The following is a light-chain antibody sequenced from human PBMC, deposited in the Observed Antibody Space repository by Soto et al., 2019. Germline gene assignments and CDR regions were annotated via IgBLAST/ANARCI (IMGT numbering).Light chain of an antibody. CDR1: SSDVGGYDF. V-gene: IGLV2-14*01. CDR2: EVT. CDR3: RSYTITSSPV. Sequence: QSALTQPASVSGSPGQSITISCTGTSSDVGGYDFVSWYRQYPGQAPKILIYEVTHRPSGVPDRFSGSKSGNTASLTISGLQADDEADYYCRSYTITSSPVFGPGTKLTVL. J-gene: IGLJ1*01.